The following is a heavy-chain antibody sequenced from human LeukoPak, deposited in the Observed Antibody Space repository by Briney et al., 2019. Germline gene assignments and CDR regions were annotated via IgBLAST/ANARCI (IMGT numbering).Heavy chain of an antibody. D-gene: IGHD6-19*01. J-gene: IGHJ4*02. V-gene: IGHV4-34*01. CDR1: GWSFSGYY. Sequence: PSETLSLTCAVYGWSFSGYYWSWIRQPPGKGLDWIGGINHSGSTNYNPSLKSRGTISADPSKNQFSLKLSSVTAADTAVYYCARGPWRSSGWRSFDYWGQGTLVTVSS. CDR2: INHSGST. CDR3: ARGPWRSSGWRSFDY.